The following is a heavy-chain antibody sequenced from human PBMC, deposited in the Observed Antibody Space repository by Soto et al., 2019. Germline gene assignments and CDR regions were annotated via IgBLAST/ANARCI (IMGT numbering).Heavy chain of an antibody. D-gene: IGHD6-13*01. J-gene: IGHJ6*02. CDR3: ARSLVVSQLANGGRYYYCYYGMDV. Sequence: SQTLSLTCAISGDSVSSNSAAWNWIRQSPSRGLEWLGRTYYRSKWYNDYAVSVKSRITNNPDTSKNQFSLQLNSVTPEDTAVYYCARSLVVSQLANGGRYYYCYYGMDVWGQGTTVTVSS. CDR1: GDSVSSNSAA. V-gene: IGHV6-1*01. CDR2: TYYRSKWYN.